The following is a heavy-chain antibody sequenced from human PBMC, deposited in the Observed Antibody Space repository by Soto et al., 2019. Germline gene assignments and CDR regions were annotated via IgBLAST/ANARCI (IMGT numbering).Heavy chain of an antibody. V-gene: IGHV4-39*01. CDR3: ASPVAYGDYGRFDP. CDR1: GASISSSNYY. Sequence: QLRLQESGPGLVKPSETLSLTCTVSGASISSSNYYWGWIRQPPGKGLEWIGSIYYGGSTSYNPSLESRLTMSVDTSKNQLSLKLRSVTAADTGVYYCASPVAYGDYGRFDPWGQGALVTVSS. J-gene: IGHJ5*02. D-gene: IGHD4-17*01. CDR2: IYYGGST.